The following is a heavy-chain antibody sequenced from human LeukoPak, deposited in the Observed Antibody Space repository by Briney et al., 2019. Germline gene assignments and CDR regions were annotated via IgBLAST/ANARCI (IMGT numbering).Heavy chain of an antibody. V-gene: IGHV1-58*02. CDR2: IVVGSGNT. CDR1: GFTFTSSA. CDR3: AAVDGSSPRDAFDI. J-gene: IGHJ3*02. Sequence: GASVKVSRKASGFTFTSSAMQWVRQARGQRLEWIGWIVVGSGNTNYAQKFQERVTITRDMSTSTAYMELSSLRSEDTAVYYCAAVDGSSPRDAFDIWGQGTMVTVSS. D-gene: IGHD1-26*01.